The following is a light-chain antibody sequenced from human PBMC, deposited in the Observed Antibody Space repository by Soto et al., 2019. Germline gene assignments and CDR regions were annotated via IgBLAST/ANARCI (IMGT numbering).Light chain of an antibody. V-gene: IGLV1-51*01. Sequence: QSVLTQPPSVSASRGQKVTISCCGSSANIGGNYLSWYQHIPGTAPKLVIYDSDKRPSEIPDRFSGSKSGTSATLDITGLQTGDEADYYCGAWDGSLSVVLFGGGTKLTVL. J-gene: IGLJ2*01. CDR1: SANIGGNY. CDR3: GAWDGSLSVVL. CDR2: DSD.